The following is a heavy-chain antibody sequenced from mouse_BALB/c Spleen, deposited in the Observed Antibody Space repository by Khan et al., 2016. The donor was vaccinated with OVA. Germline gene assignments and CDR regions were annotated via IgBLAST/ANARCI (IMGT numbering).Heavy chain of an antibody. CDR1: GYSITSDYA. CDR2: INYSGST. Sequence: EVKLLESGPGLVKPSQSLSLTCTVTGYSITSDYAWNWIRQFPGNKLEWMGYINYSGSTTYNPSLKSRISITRDTSKNQFVLQLNSVTTEDTATYFCARGLRPYFSMDYWGQGTSVTVSS. V-gene: IGHV3-2*02. D-gene: IGHD1-2*01. CDR3: ARGLRPYFSMDY. J-gene: IGHJ4*01.